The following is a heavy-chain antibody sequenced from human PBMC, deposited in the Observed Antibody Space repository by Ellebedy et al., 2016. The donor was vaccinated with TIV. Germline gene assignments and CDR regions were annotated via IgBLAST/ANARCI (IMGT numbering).Heavy chain of an antibody. D-gene: IGHD3-22*01. CDR2: INPNSGGT. CDR3: ARAGGGSGYGLDY. J-gene: IGHJ4*02. CDR1: GYTFTGYY. V-gene: IGHV1-2*02. Sequence: ASVKVSXKASGYTFTGYYMHWVRQAPGQGLEWMGWINPNSGGTNYAQKFQGRVTMTRDTSISTAYMELSRLRSDDTAVYYCARAGGGSGYGLDYWGQGTLVTVSS.